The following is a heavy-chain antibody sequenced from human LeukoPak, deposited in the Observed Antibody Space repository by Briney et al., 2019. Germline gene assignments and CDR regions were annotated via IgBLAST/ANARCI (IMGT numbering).Heavy chain of an antibody. CDR3: ARGSSWYLSDC. CDR2: IKQDGNEK. D-gene: IGHD6-13*01. Sequence: GGSLRLSCAASKFAFSSYWMSWVRQAPGKGLEWVANIKQDGNEKYYVDSMKGRFTISRDNTKNSVYLQMNSLRAEDTAVYYCARGSSWYLSDCWGQGTLVTVSS. CDR1: KFAFSSYW. J-gene: IGHJ4*02. V-gene: IGHV3-7*03.